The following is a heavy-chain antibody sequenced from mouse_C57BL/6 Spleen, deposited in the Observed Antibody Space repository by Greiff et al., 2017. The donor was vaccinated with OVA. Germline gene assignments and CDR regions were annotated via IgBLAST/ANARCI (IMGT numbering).Heavy chain of an antibody. CDR1: GFTFSDYG. CDR3: ARPGLGLYYAMDY. CDR2: ISSGSSTI. V-gene: IGHV5-17*01. D-gene: IGHD4-1*01. J-gene: IGHJ4*01. Sequence: EVKLMESGGGLVKPGGSLKLSCAASGFTFSDYGMHWVRQAPEKGLEWVAYISSGSSTIYYADTVKGRFTISRDNAKNTLFLQMTSLRSEDTAMYYCARPGLGLYYAMDYWGQGTSVTVSS.